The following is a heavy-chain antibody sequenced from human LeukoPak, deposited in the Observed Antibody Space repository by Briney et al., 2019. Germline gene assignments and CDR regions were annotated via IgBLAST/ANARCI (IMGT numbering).Heavy chain of an antibody. CDR3: ASNFYYYDSSGYPPPFDY. J-gene: IGHJ4*02. CDR2: IYYSGST. D-gene: IGHD3-22*01. V-gene: IGHV4-39*01. Sequence: SETLSLTCIVSGDSITRTNYYWAWIRQPPGKGLEWIGSIYYSGSTYYNPSLKSRVTISEDTSKNQFSLKLSSVTAADTAVYYCASNFYYYDSSGYPPPFDYWGQGTLVTVSS. CDR1: GDSITRTNYY.